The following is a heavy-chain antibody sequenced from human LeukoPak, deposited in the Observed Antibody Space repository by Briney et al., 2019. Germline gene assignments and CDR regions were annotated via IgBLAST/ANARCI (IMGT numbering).Heavy chain of an antibody. CDR3: ARRRASGSYFN. D-gene: IGHD1-26*01. V-gene: IGHV4-39*01. J-gene: IGHJ4*02. CDR1: GGSTSSGNYY. Sequence: KPSETLSLTCTVSGGSTSSGNYYWGWIRQPPGKGLEWIGGISSSGNTYYNPSLKSRITISIDTSKNQFSLKLSSVTAADTAVYYCARRRASGSYFNWGQGTLVTVSS. CDR2: ISSSGNT.